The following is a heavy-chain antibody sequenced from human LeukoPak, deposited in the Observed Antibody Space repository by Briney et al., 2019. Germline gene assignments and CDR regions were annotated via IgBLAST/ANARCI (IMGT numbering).Heavy chain of an antibody. CDR3: ASVGIFGVVTHDAFDI. CDR2: IYYSGST. V-gene: IGHV4-39*01. J-gene: IGHJ3*02. D-gene: IGHD3-3*02. CDR1: GGSISSSSYY. Sequence: KPSETLSLTCTVSGGSISSSSYYWGWIRQPPGKGLEWFGRIYYSGSTYYNPSLKSRVTISVDTSKNQFSLKLSSVTAADTAVYYCASVGIFGVVTHDAFDIWGQGTMVTVSS.